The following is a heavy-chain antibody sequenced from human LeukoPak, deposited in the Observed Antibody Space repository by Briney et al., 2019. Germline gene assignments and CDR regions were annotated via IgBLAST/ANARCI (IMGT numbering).Heavy chain of an antibody. V-gene: IGHV3-48*03. CDR1: GFTFSAYE. J-gene: IGHJ4*02. CDR3: AATDYHDGSGDY. CDR2: ISSTGSNI. D-gene: IGHD3-22*01. Sequence: GGSLRLSCAASGFTFSAYERNWIRQAPGKGLEWVSYISSTGSNIYYADSVKGRFTISRDNAKNSLYLLMNSLRTEDTAVYYCAATDYHDGSGDYWGQGTLVTVSS.